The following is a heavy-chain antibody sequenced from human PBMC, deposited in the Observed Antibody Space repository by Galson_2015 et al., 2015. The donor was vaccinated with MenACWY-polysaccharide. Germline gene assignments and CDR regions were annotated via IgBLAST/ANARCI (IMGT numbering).Heavy chain of an antibody. J-gene: IGHJ6*02. CDR2: ISWNSGSI. CDR3: AKVSRHYTDYYYYGMDV. CDR1: GFTFSDYY. Sequence: SLRLSCAASGFTFSDYYMSWLRQAPGKGLEWVAGISWNSGSIGYADSVKGRFTISRDSAKNSLHLQMNSLRPEDTALYYCAKVSRHYTDYYYYGMDVWGQGTTVTVSS. D-gene: IGHD2-2*02. V-gene: IGHV3-9*01.